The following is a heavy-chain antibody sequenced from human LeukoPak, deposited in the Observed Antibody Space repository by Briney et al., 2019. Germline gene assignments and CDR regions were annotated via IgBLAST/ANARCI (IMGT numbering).Heavy chain of an antibody. J-gene: IGHJ4*02. D-gene: IGHD1-26*01. V-gene: IGHV4-34*01. CDR2: INHSGST. CDR3: ARHLSSDMVGATTLDY. CDR1: GGSFSGYY. Sequence: PSETLSLTCAVYGGSFSGYYWSWIRQPPGKGLGWIGEINHSGSTNYNPSLKSRVTISVDTSKNQFSLKLSSVTAADTAVYYCARHLSSDMVGATTLDYWGQGTLVTVSS.